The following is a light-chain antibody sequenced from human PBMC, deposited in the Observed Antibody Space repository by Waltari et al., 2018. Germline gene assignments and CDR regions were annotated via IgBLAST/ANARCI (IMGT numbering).Light chain of an antibody. V-gene: IGKV1-5*03. CDR1: QSISSW. Sequence: DIQMTQSPSTLSASVGHRVTITCRASQSISSWLAWYQQKPGKAPKLLIYKASSLESGVPSRFSGSGSGTEFTLTISSLQPDDFATYYCQHYNLYSETFGQGTKVEIK. CDR2: KAS. J-gene: IGKJ1*01. CDR3: QHYNLYSET.